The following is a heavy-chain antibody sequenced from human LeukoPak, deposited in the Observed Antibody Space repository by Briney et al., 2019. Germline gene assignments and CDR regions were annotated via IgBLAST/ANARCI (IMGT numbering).Heavy chain of an antibody. V-gene: IGHV3-43D*03. Sequence: GGSLRLSCAASGFTFDDYAMHWVRQAPGKGLEWVSLISWDGGSTYYADSVKGRFTISRDNSKNSLCLQMNSLRAEDTALYYCAKGPEWSNYYYYMDVWGKGTTVTVSS. CDR1: GFTFDDYA. J-gene: IGHJ6*03. CDR3: AKGPEWSNYYYYMDV. D-gene: IGHD3-3*01. CDR2: ISWDGGST.